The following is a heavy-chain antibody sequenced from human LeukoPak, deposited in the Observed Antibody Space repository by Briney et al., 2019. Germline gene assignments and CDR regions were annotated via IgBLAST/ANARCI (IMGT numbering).Heavy chain of an antibody. V-gene: IGHV4-34*01. Sequence: SETLSLTCSVYGGSFSGYYWSWIRQPPGKGLEWIGEINHSGTTNYNPSFKSRVTISSDTSKNQFSLKLSSVTAADTAVYYCARAPWYSSGWYGSDYWGQGTLVTVSS. D-gene: IGHD6-19*01. CDR3: ARAPWYSSGWYGSDY. CDR1: GGSFSGYY. CDR2: INHSGTT. J-gene: IGHJ4*02.